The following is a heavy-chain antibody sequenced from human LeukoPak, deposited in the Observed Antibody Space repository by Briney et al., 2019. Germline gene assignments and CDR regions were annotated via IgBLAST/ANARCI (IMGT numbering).Heavy chain of an antibody. V-gene: IGHV1-8*01. D-gene: IGHD6-13*01. Sequence: ASVKVSCKASGYTFTSYDINWVRQATGQGLEWMGWMNPNSGNTGYAQEFQGRVTMTRNTSISTAYMELSSLRSEDTAVYYCARAGGRYSSSEQHYYYYGMDVWGQGTTVTVSS. CDR2: MNPNSGNT. CDR3: ARAGGRYSSSEQHYYYYGMDV. CDR1: GYTFTSYD. J-gene: IGHJ6*02.